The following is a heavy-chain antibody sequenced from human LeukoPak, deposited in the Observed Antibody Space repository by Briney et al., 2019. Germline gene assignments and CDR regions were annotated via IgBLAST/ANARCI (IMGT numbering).Heavy chain of an antibody. CDR1: GYTFTSYD. V-gene: IGHV1-8*01. Sequence: GASVKVSCKAPGYTFTSYDINWVRQATGQGLEWMGWMNPNSGNTGYAQKFQGRVTMTRNTSISTAYMELSSLRSEDTAVYYCAIGRGPYCGGDCYSNYWGQGTLVTVSS. CDR3: AIGRGPYCGGDCYSNY. CDR2: MNPNSGNT. J-gene: IGHJ4*02. D-gene: IGHD2-21*02.